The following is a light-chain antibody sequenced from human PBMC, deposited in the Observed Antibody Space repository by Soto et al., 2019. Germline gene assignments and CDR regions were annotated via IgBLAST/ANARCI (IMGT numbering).Light chain of an antibody. V-gene: IGLV2-11*01. CDR3: CSYAGTYSPSV. CDR1: SSDVGGYNY. CDR2: DVS. Sequence: QSVLAQPRSVSGSPGQSVTISCTGASSDVGGYNYVSWYQEHPGRAPKLMIYDVSIRPSGVPDRFSGSKSGNTASLTISGLLAEDEADYYCCSYAGTYSPSVFERGT. J-gene: IGLJ1*01.